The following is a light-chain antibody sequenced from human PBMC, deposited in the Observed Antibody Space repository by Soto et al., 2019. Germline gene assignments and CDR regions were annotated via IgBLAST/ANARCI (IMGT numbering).Light chain of an antibody. V-gene: IGLV2-8*01. CDR2: EVS. J-gene: IGLJ3*02. Sequence: QSALTQPPSASGSPGQSVTISCTGTSSDVGVYNYVSWYQQHPGKAPKLMIYEVSKRPSGVPDRFSGSKSGNTASLTVSGLQAEDEADYYCSTYAGGTNVVFGGGTKLTVL. CDR1: SSDVGVYNY. CDR3: STYAGGTNVV.